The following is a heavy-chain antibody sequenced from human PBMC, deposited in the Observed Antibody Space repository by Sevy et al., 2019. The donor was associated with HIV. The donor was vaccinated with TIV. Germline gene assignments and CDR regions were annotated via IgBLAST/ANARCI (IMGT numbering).Heavy chain of an antibody. CDR2: IIPIFGTA. CDR1: GGTFSSYA. Sequence: ASVKVSCKASGGTFSSYAISWVRQAPGQGLEWMGGIIPIFGTANYAQKFQGRVTITADESTSTAYMELSSLRSEDTAVYYCARGDNYYDSSGYGAFDIWGQRTMVTVSS. D-gene: IGHD3-22*01. J-gene: IGHJ3*02. CDR3: ARGDNYYDSSGYGAFDI. V-gene: IGHV1-69*13.